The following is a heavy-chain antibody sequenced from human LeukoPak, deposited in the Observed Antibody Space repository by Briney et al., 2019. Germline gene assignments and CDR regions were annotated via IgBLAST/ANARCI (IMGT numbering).Heavy chain of an antibody. Sequence: VASVKVSCKTSGYTLATYFMHWVRHAPGQGLEWMGYIQPNSGVTKYAQKFRGRVTMTWDTSTSTAYIELSGLTSDDTAIYYRARPTDCGSNCYVNFDYWGQGTLVTVSS. D-gene: IGHD2-21*02. V-gene: IGHV1-2*02. CDR1: GYTLATYF. CDR2: IQPNSGVT. CDR3: ARPTDCGSNCYVNFDY. J-gene: IGHJ4*02.